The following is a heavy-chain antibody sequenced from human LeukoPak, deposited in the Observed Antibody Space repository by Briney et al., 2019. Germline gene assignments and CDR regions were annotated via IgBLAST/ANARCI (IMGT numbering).Heavy chain of an antibody. Sequence: PGGSLRLSCAASGLTFSSYGMHWVRQAPGKGLEWVAVIWYDGSNKYYADSVKGRFTISRDNSKNTLYLQMNSLRAEDTAVYYCARDRKKTYYYDSSGYCDYWGQGTLVTVSS. J-gene: IGHJ4*02. CDR3: ARDRKKTYYYDSSGYCDY. CDR1: GLTFSSYG. CDR2: IWYDGSNK. V-gene: IGHV3-33*01. D-gene: IGHD3-22*01.